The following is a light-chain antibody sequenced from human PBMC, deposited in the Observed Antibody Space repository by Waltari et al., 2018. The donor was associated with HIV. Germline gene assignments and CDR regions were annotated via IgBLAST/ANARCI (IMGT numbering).Light chain of an antibody. Sequence: SYELTQPHSVSVSPGQTAIITCSGDKLGDTYASWYQQRPGQSPVLVIYEDVKRPAGIPERFSGSNSGNTATLTISGTQAMDESDYYCQAWDSHNVIFGGGTKLTVL. V-gene: IGLV3-1*01. J-gene: IGLJ2*01. CDR3: QAWDSHNVI. CDR2: EDV. CDR1: KLGDTY.